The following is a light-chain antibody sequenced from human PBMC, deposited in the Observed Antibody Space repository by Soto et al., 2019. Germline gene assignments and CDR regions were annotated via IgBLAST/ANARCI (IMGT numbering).Light chain of an antibody. CDR3: QQYGSSPWT. V-gene: IGKV3-20*01. CDR1: QSVDSNY. J-gene: IGKJ1*01. CDR2: GAS. Sequence: EIVFTQSPGALSLSPGEEGTLCCRASQSVDSNYLAWYQQKPGQPPRLLIYGASSRATGIPDRFSGSGSATDFNLTICRLEPEDFAVYYCQQYGSSPWTFGQGTKVDIK.